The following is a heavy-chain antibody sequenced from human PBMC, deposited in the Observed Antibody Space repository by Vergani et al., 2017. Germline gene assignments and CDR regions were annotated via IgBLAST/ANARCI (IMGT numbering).Heavy chain of an antibody. CDR3: ASRGELGGPGSTVTTNNWFDP. V-gene: IGHV4-34*01. Sequence: QVQLQQWGAGLLKPSETLSLTCAVYGGSFSGYYWSWIRQPPGKGLEWIGEINHSGSTNYNPSLTSRVTISVDTSKNQFSLKLSSVTAADTAVYYCASRGELGGPGSTVTTNNWFDPWGQGTLVTVSS. J-gene: IGHJ5*02. CDR2: INHSGST. D-gene: IGHD4-17*01. CDR1: GGSFSGYY.